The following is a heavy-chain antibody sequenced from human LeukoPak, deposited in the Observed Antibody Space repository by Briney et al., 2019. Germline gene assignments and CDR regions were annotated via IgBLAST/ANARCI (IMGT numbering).Heavy chain of an antibody. CDR3: AVSLGYCSSTSCYTDYYYYYMDV. D-gene: IGHD2-2*02. CDR1: GGTFSSYA. CDR2: IIPIFGTA. V-gene: IGHV1-69*05. Sequence: SVKVSCKASGGTFSSYAISWVRQAPGQGLEWMGGIIPIFGTANYAQKFLGRVTITTDESTSTAYMELSSLRSEDTAVYYCAVSLGYCSSTSCYTDYYYYYMDVWGKGTTVTVSS. J-gene: IGHJ6*03.